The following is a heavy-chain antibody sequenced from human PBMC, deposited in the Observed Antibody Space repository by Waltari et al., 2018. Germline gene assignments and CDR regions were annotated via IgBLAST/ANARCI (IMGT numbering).Heavy chain of an antibody. V-gene: IGHV1-3*01. Sequence: QVQLVQSGAEVKKPGASVKVSCKASGYTFTSYAMHWVRQAPGQRLEWMGWINAGNGNTKYSQKFQGRVTITRDTSASTAYMELSSLRSEDTAVYYCARDLMFRDWVTDDLDYWGQGTLVTVSS. J-gene: IGHJ4*02. CDR3: ARDLMFRDWVTDDLDY. CDR2: INAGNGNT. CDR1: GYTFTSYA. D-gene: IGHD3-10*01.